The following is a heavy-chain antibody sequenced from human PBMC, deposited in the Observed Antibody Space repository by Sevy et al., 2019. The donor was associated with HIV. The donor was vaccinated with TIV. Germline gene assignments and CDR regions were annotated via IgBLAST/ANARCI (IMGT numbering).Heavy chain of an antibody. CDR3: ARDLEGPIRFWYYHYMDV. CDR2: IKEDGSEQ. V-gene: IGHV3-7*03. J-gene: IGHJ6*03. D-gene: IGHD3-3*01. Sequence: GGSLRLSCAASGFTFSNYWMSWVRHASGKGLEWVANIKEDGSEQYYVDSVQGRFTISRDNAKNSLSLQMSSLRAEDTAVYYCARDLEGPIRFWYYHYMDVWGKGTTVTVSS. CDR1: GFTFSNYW.